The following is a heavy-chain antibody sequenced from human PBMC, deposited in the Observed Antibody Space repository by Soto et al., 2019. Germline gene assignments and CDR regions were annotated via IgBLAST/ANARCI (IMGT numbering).Heavy chain of an antibody. J-gene: IGHJ4*02. CDR3: ARHWLLRGTPPGFDH. CDR1: GYTFTSYA. V-gene: IGHV1-3*01. CDR2: INAGNGNT. D-gene: IGHD3-22*01. Sequence: ASVKVSCKASGYTFTSYAMHWVRQAPGQRLEWMGWINAGNGNTKYSQKFQGRVTITRDTSASTAYMELSSLRSEDTAVYYCARHWLLRGTPPGFDHWGQGTLVTVSS.